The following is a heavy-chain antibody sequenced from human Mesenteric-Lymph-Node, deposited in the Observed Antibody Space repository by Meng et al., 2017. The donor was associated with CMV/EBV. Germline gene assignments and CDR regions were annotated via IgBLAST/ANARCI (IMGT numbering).Heavy chain of an antibody. J-gene: IGHJ6*02. CDR2: INPSSGGT. CDR3: ARSGQLLYYYGLEV. CDR1: GYTFTGYY. V-gene: IGHV1-2*02. D-gene: IGHD2-2*01. Sequence: ASVKVSCKASGYTFTGYYMHWVRQAPGQGLEWMGWINPSSGGTNYAQKFQGRVTMTRDTSVSTAYMELSSLRSDDTAVYYCARSGQLLYYYGLEVWGQGTPVTVSS.